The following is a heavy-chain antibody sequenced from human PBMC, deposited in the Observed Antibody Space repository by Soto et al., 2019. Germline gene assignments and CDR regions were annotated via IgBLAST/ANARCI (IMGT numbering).Heavy chain of an antibody. Sequence: SETLSLTCTASYYTISGGGYYWGCNRQAPGKGREWIGNIYYSGSTYYNPSLKSRVTISVDTSKNQFSLNLSSVTAADTAIYYCVRLAAGPGHYYGMDVWGQGTTVTVSS. CDR1: YYTISGGGYY. V-gene: IGHV4-39*01. D-gene: IGHD6-6*01. J-gene: IGHJ6*02. CDR2: IYYSGST. CDR3: VRLAAGPGHYYGMDV.